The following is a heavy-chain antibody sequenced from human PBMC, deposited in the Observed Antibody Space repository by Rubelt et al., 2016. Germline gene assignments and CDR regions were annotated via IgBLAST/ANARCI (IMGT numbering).Heavy chain of an antibody. D-gene: IGHD6-13*01. CDR1: GGSISSGGYY. J-gene: IGHJ3*02. CDR3: ARAGYSSSWDAFDI. V-gene: IGHV4-31*01. Sequence: QVQLQESGPGLVKPSQTLSLTCTVSGGSISSGGYYWSWIRQHPGKGLEWIGYIYYSGSTYYNPSLMSLVTISVDTSKNQFSLKLSSVTAADTAVYYCARAGYSSSWDAFDIWGQGTMVTVSS. CDR2: IYYSGST.